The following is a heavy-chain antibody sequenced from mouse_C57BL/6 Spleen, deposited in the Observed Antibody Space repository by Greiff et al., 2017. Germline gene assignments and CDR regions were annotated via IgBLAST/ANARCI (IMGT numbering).Heavy chain of an antibody. Sequence: EVHLVESGGGLVTPGGSLYLTCAASGFSFSSYAMSWVRQTPEKWLEWVATISDGGSYTYNPDNVKGRYTISRDNAKNNLYLQMSHLKSEDTAMYYSARGDLDYWGQGTTHTVSS. V-gene: IGHV5-4*01. J-gene: IGHJ2*01. CDR2: ISDGGSYT. CDR3: ARGDLDY. CDR1: GFSFSSYA.